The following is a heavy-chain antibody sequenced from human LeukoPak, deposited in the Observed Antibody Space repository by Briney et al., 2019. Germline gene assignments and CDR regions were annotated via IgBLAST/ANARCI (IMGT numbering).Heavy chain of an antibody. J-gene: IGHJ4*02. CDR2: ISAYNGNT. V-gene: IGHV1-18*01. D-gene: IGHD1-26*01. Sequence: ASVNVSCKASGYPFTSYGITWVRQAPGQGLEWMGWISAYNGNTNYAQKLQGRVAMTTDTSTSTAYMELRSLRSDDTAVYYCARDIYSGSSGPFDYWGQGTLVTVSS. CDR1: GYPFTSYG. CDR3: ARDIYSGSSGPFDY.